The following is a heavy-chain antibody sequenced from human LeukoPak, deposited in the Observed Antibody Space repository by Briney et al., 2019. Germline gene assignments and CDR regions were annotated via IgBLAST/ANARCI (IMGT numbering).Heavy chain of an antibody. D-gene: IGHD6-19*01. CDR3: ARDPIAVAFFDY. CDR2: IYYTGST. J-gene: IGHJ4*02. CDR1: GGSISSLY. V-gene: IGHV4-59*11. Sequence: SETLSLTCTVSGGSISSLYWSWIRQPPGKGLEWIGHIYYTGSTNYNPSLKSRVTISVDTSKKHFSLKLSSVTAADTAVYYCARDPIAVAFFDYWGQGTLVTVSS.